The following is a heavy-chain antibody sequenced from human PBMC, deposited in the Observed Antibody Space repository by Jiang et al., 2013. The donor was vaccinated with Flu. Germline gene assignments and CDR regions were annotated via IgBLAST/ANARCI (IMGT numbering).Heavy chain of an antibody. CDR3: AKDRTSGSYLDY. Sequence: QLVESGEAWSSLGGPETLLCHPLDSPSVTMTCTGSARLHGKGLEWVAVISYDGSNKYYADSVKGRFTISRDTSKNTLYLQMNSLRPEDTAVYYCAKDRTSGSYLDYWGQGTLVAVSS. D-gene: IGHD3-10*01. J-gene: IGHJ4*02. CDR2: ISYDGSNK. V-gene: IGHV3-30*18. CDR1: DSPSVTMT.